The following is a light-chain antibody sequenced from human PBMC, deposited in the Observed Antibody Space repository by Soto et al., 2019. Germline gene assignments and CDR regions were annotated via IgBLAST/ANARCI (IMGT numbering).Light chain of an antibody. V-gene: IGKV3D-15*01. Sequence: EIVLTQSPATLSVSPGESATLSCRASQSVNIDLVWYQQKPGQAPKVLMFSASARETGIPARFSGGGSETEFTLTISSLQPEDSAVYYCQQYNTWTFTFGPGTKVDIK. CDR1: QSVNID. CDR2: SAS. J-gene: IGKJ3*01. CDR3: QQYNTWTFT.